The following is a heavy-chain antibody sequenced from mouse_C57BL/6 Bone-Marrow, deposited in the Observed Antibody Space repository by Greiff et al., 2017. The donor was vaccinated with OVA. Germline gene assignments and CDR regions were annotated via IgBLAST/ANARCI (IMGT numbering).Heavy chain of an antibody. CDR1: GFTFSDYG. D-gene: IGHD2-10*02. CDR3: ARGYGKRYFDV. Sequence: EVKLQESGGGLVKPGGSLKLSCAASGFTFSDYGMHWVRQAPEKGLEWVAYISSGSSTIYYADTVKGRFTISRDNAKNTLFLQMTSLRSEDTAMYYCARGYGKRYFDVWGTGTTVTVSS. V-gene: IGHV5-17*01. J-gene: IGHJ1*03. CDR2: ISSGSSTI.